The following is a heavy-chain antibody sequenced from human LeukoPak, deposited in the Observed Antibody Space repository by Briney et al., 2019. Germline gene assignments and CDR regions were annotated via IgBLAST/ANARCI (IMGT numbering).Heavy chain of an antibody. Sequence: GGSLRLSCAASGFTFSSYGMHWVRQAPGKGLEWVAVISYDGSNKYYADSVKGRFTISRDNSKNTLYLQMNSLRAEDTAVYFCARVLTGSNRQLDCWGQGTLVTVSS. CDR2: ISYDGSNK. D-gene: IGHD3-9*01. V-gene: IGHV3-30*03. CDR1: GFTFSSYG. J-gene: IGHJ4*02. CDR3: ARVLTGSNRQLDC.